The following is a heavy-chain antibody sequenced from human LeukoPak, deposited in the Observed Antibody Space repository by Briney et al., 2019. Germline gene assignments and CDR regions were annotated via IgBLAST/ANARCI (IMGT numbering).Heavy chain of an antibody. CDR3: ARAPKSGAFDY. D-gene: IGHD7-27*01. CDR2: IYYSGST. Sequence: PSETLSLTCTVSGGSISSYYWSWIRQPPGKGLEWIGYIYYSGSTNYNPSLKSRVTISVDTSKNQFSLKLSSVTAADTAVYYCARAPKSGAFDYWGQGTLVTVSS. V-gene: IGHV4-59*01. J-gene: IGHJ4*02. CDR1: GGSISSYY.